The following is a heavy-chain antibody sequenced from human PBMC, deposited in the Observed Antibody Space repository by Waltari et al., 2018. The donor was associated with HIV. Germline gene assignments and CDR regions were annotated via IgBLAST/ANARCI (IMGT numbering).Heavy chain of an antibody. D-gene: IGHD1-1*01. CDR3: TKDQTGAADS. Sequence: EVQLLQSGGDLVQPGGSLRLSCAASGFTFSNYAMNWVRQVPGKGLEWVSSISGGGGTTYYAGSVKGRFTVSRDNSKNTLYLQMNSLRVEDTAMYYCTKDQTGAADSWGQGTQVTVPS. V-gene: IGHV3-23*01. CDR2: ISGGGGTT. CDR1: GFTFSNYA. J-gene: IGHJ5*02.